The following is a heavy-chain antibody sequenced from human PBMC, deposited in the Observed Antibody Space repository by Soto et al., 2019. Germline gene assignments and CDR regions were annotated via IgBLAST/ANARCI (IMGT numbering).Heavy chain of an antibody. CDR3: ARKILGSTSRPNYWYFDV. V-gene: IGHV3-23*01. D-gene: IGHD3-16*01. CDR1: GFTFINYA. CDR2: ISGGGDAA. J-gene: IGHJ2*01. Sequence: EVQLLETGGVLVQPGGSLRLSYAGSGFTFINYAMNWVRQVPGKGLEWVSSISGGGDAAFFPDSVRGRFTISRDNSKNTVTLQMNSLGVDDTAVYYCARKILGSTSRPNYWYFDVWGRGTLVTVSS.